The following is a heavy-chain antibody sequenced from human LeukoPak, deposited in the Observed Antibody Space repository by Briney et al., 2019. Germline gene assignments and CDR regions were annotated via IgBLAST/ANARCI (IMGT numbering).Heavy chain of an antibody. V-gene: IGHV3-21*01. J-gene: IGHJ4*02. CDR1: GFTFSSYS. CDR3: ARDFSVAAADNFDY. D-gene: IGHD6-13*01. CDR2: ISSSSSYI. Sequence: GGSLRLSCAASGFTFSSYSMNWVRQAPGKGLEWVSSISSSSSYIYYADSVKGRFTISRDNAKNSLYLQMNSLRAEDTAVYYCARDFSVAAADNFDYWGQGTLVTVSS.